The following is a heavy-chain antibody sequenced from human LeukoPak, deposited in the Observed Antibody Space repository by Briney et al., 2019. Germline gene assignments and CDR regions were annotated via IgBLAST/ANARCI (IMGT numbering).Heavy chain of an antibody. CDR1: GGSISSSSYY. CDR2: IYYSGST. D-gene: IGHD3-10*01. CDR3: AHDDLYYYGSGSMRRRGNLDY. Sequence: SETLSLTCTVSGGSISSSSYYWGWIRQPPGKGMEWIGSIYYSGSTYYNPSLKSRVTISVDTSKNQFSLKLSSVTAADTAVYYCAHDDLYYYGSGSMRRRGNLDYWGQGTLVTVSS. J-gene: IGHJ4*02. V-gene: IGHV4-39*07.